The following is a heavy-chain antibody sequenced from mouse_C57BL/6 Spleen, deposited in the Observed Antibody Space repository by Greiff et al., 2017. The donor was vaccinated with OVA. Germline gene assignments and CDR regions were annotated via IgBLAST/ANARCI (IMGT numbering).Heavy chain of an antibody. D-gene: IGHD1-1*01. Sequence: EVQGVESGGDLVKPGGSLKLSCAASGFTFSSYGMSWVRQTSDKRLQWVATISSGGSYTYYPACVKGRFTISRDNAKNTLYLQMSSLKSEDTAMYYCARLSTVEYFDVWGTGTTVTVSS. CDR3: ARLSTVEYFDV. CDR2: ISSGGSYT. CDR1: GFTFSSYG. V-gene: IGHV5-6*01. J-gene: IGHJ1*03.